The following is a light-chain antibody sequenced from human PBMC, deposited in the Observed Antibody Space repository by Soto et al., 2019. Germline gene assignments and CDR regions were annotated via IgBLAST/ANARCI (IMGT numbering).Light chain of an antibody. CDR3: QQYGSSSYT. Sequence: EIVLTQSPGTLSLSPGERATLSCRASQSVSSSYLAWYQQKPGQAPRLLIYGASSRATGIPDRFSGSGSVTDFTLTISRLEPEDFAVYYCQQYGSSSYTFVQGTKLEIK. CDR1: QSVSSSY. J-gene: IGKJ2*01. V-gene: IGKV3-20*01. CDR2: GAS.